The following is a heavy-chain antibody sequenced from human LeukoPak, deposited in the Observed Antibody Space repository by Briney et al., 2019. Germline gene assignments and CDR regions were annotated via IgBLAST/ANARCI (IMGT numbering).Heavy chain of an antibody. CDR3: VREAAATLFDY. D-gene: IGHD1-26*01. CDR1: GFTFSSYG. V-gene: IGHV3-30*02. J-gene: IGHJ4*02. CDR2: IRYDGNNK. Sequence: GGSLRLSCAASGFTFSSYGIHWVRQAPGKGLEWVAFIRYDGNNKYYADSVKGRFTISRDNSKNTLYLQMNSLRAEDTAVYYCVREAAATLFDYWGQGTLVTVSS.